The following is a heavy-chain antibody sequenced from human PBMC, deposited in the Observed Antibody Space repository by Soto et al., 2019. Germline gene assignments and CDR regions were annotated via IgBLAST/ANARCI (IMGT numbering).Heavy chain of an antibody. CDR3: AKGSHVGRPYYFDY. CDR2: VSDTGGNT. J-gene: IGHJ4*02. CDR1: GFTFNFYA. D-gene: IGHD3-10*02. V-gene: IGHV3-23*01. Sequence: PGGSLRLSCAASGFTFNFYAMSWVRQAPGKGLEWVSDVSDTGGNTYSADSVKGRFTISRDNSRNRLYLQMNSLRADDTAVYYCAKGSHVGRPYYFDYWGQGTLVTVSS.